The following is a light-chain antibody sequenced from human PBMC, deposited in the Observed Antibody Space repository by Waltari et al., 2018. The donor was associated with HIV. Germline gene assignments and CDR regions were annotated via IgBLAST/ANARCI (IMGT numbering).Light chain of an antibody. V-gene: IGKV1-16*01. CDR3: QQYNSYPLS. Sequence: DLPMTQSPSSLSASVGDRVTITCRASQGVSYRLAWYQQTPGKAPKSLIHAASDLQTGVPSRFSGSGSGTEFTLTISNLQPEDFATYYCQQYNSYPLSFGQGTRLEI. J-gene: IGKJ5*01. CDR1: QGVSYR. CDR2: AAS.